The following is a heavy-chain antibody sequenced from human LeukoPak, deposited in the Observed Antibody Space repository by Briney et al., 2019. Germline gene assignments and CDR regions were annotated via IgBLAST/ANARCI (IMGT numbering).Heavy chain of an antibody. CDR2: ITSSGGTT. J-gene: IGHJ6*03. CDR1: GFTFSTYA. CDR3: ARVGPWVNPDYYYYMDV. V-gene: IGHV3-23*01. D-gene: IGHD1-14*01. Sequence: GGSLRLSCTASGFTFSTYAMSWVRQTPGKGLEWVSSITSSGGTTYYADSVKDRFTISRDNSKNSLYLQMNSLRAEDTAVYYCARVGPWVNPDYYYYMDVWGKGTTVTVSS.